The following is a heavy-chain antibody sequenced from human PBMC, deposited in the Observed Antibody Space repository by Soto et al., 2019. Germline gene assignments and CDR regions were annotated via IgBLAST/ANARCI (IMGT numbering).Heavy chain of an antibody. CDR3: VSSRSAIYGDAFDV. Sequence: SETLSLTCSVSGNSISSYFRSWIRQTPGKGLEWVGFIYDSGDTQYNPSLESRTTISLDTSKSQFSLRLRSVTAADTAMYYCVSSRSAIYGDAFDVWGRGTMVTVSS. V-gene: IGHV4-59*01. D-gene: IGHD2-2*01. CDR2: IYDSGDT. CDR1: GNSISSYF. J-gene: IGHJ3*01.